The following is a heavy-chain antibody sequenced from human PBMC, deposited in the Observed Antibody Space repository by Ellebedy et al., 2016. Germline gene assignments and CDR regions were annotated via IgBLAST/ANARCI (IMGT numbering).Heavy chain of an antibody. Sequence: GESLKISXVASGFIFSNYRRNGVRQAPGKGLEWVSCTTDTGRCIYTADSVRGRFTISRDNAKNSLYLQLHGLRAEDAAVYYCAREPIYCSGGNCYSNYYFFMDVWGKGTTVTVSS. CDR3: AREPIYCSGGNCYSNYYFFMDV. CDR2: TTDTGRCI. CDR1: GFIFSNYR. D-gene: IGHD2-15*01. J-gene: IGHJ6*03. V-gene: IGHV3-21*01.